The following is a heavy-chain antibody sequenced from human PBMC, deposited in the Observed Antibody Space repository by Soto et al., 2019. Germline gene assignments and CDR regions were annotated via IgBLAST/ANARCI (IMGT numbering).Heavy chain of an antibody. V-gene: IGHV5-10-1*01. Sequence: LGESLKISCKGSGYSFTSYWISWVRQMPGKGLEWMGRIDPGDSETNYSPSFQGHVTISADKSISTVYVQWSSLKASDTAMYYCARGESRSYNWYGDAFDISGQATMVSVSS. CDR1: GYSFTSYW. D-gene: IGHD3-22*01. J-gene: IGHJ3*02. CDR3: ARGESRSYNWYGDAFDI. CDR2: IDPGDSET.